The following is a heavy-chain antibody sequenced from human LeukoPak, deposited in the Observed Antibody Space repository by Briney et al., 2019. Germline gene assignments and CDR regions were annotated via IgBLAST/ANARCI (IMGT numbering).Heavy chain of an antibody. CDR2: INHNSGAT. J-gene: IGHJ4*02. V-gene: IGHV1-2*02. D-gene: IGHD2-21*02. CDR3: ASQVLTDYYFDY. CDR1: GHTFTDHY. Sequence: ASVTVSFKPSGHTFTDHYIHWVRQAPGQGLEWMGWINHNSGATDYAQKFQGRVTMTSDTSISTASVELSRLRSDDTAVYYCASQVLTDYYFDYWGQGTLLTVSS.